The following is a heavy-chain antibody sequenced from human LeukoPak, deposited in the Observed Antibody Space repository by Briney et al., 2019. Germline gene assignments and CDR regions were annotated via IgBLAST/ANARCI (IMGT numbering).Heavy chain of an antibody. CDR1: GGSISSYY. V-gene: IGHV4-59*01. Sequence: SETLSLTCTVSGGSISSYYWSWIRQPPGKGLEWIGYIYYSGSTNYNPSLKSRVSISVDTSKNQFSLKLSSVTAADTAVYYCARDYGDYFDYWGQGTLVTVSS. J-gene: IGHJ4*02. D-gene: IGHD4-17*01. CDR2: IYYSGST. CDR3: ARDYGDYFDY.